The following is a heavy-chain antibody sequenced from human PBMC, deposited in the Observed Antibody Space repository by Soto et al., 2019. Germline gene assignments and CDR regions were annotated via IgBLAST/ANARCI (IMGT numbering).Heavy chain of an antibody. CDR1: GFTFSSYA. CDR2: ISSNGGST. D-gene: IGHD4-4*01. V-gene: IGHV3-64*01. CDR3: AREKAGDYSGKLGLDY. J-gene: IGHJ4*02. Sequence: EVQLVESGGGLVQPGGSLRLSCAASGFTFSSYAMHWVRHAPGKGLEYVSAISSNGGSTYYANSVKGRFTISRDNSKNTLYLQMGSLRAEDMAVYYCAREKAGDYSGKLGLDYWGQGTLVTVSP.